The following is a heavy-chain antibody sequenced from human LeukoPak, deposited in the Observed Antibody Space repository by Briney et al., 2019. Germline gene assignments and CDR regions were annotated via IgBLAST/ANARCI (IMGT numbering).Heavy chain of an antibody. J-gene: IGHJ4*02. CDR3: ARGEGIAAESPFDY. CDR2: IYYSGST. D-gene: IGHD6-13*01. CDR1: GGSISSYY. V-gene: IGHV4-59*01. Sequence: SETLSLTCTVSGGSISSYYWSWIRQPPGKGLEWIGYIYYSGSTNYNPSPKSRVTISVDTSKNQFSLKLSSVTAADTAVYYCARGEGIAAESPFDYWGQGTLVTVSS.